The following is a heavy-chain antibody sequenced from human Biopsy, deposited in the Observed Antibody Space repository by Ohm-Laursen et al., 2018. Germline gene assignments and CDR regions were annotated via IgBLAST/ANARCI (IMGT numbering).Heavy chain of an antibody. CDR1: AYSFGDHR. Sequence: SSVKVSCNASAYSFGDHRIHWVRQAPGQGLEWMGWIDPKSGGTNYAQKFQGRVTMTRDTSISTTYIELRRLTSDDTAVFYCARELGDFWGGRQFDFWGQGTLVTVSS. D-gene: IGHD3-3*01. J-gene: IGHJ5*01. V-gene: IGHV1-2*02. CDR3: ARELGDFWGGRQFDF. CDR2: IDPKSGGT.